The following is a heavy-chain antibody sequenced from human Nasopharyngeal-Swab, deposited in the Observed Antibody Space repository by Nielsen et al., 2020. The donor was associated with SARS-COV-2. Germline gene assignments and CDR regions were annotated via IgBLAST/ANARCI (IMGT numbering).Heavy chain of an antibody. Sequence: WVRQAPGQGLEWMGWISAYNGNTNYAQKLQGRDTMTTDTSTSTAYMELRSLRSDDTAVYYCARDEPEWFQYGMDVWGQGTTVTVSS. CDR2: ISAYNGNT. V-gene: IGHV1-18*01. J-gene: IGHJ6*02. CDR3: ARDEPEWFQYGMDV. D-gene: IGHD3-3*01.